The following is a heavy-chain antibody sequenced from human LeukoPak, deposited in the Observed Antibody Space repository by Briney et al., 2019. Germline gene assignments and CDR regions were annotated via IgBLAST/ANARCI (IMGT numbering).Heavy chain of an antibody. CDR3: VRDRDSTGYYDY. J-gene: IGHJ4*02. CDR2: ITADGGST. D-gene: IGHD3-22*01. Sequence: PGGSLRLSCAVSGFSFRSYAMNWVRQAPGKGLEWVAAITADGGSTHYTTSVKGRFIISRDTPKNTLSLQMNSLRAEDTALYYCVRDRDSTGYYDYWGQGTLVTVSS. CDR1: GFSFRSYA. V-gene: IGHV3-23*01.